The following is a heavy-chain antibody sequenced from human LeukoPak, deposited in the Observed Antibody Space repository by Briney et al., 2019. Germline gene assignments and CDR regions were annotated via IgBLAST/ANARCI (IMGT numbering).Heavy chain of an antibody. CDR3: ARYDILTGLQGGFFDY. D-gene: IGHD3-9*01. Sequence: SETLSLTCAVSGYSISTSNWWGWIRQSPGKGLEWIGYIYYTGSTYYNPSLKSRVTMSVDTSKYQLSLKLSSVTAVDTAVYYCARYDILTGLQGGFFDYWGQGTLVTVSS. J-gene: IGHJ4*02. CDR2: IYYTGST. CDR1: GYSISTSNW. V-gene: IGHV4-28*01.